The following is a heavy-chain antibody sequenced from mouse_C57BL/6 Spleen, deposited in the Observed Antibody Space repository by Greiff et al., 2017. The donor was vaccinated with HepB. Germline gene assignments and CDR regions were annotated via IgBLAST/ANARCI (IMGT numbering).Heavy chain of an antibody. CDR3: ARGGSYFDY. V-gene: IGHV1-59*01. CDR1: GYTFTSYW. J-gene: IGHJ2*01. Sequence: QVQLQQPGAELVRPGTSVKLSCKASGYTFTSYWTHWVKQRPGQGLEWIGVIDPSDSYTNYNQKFKGKATLTVDTSSSTAYMQLSSLTSEDSAVYYCARGGSYFDYWGQGTTLTVSS. CDR2: IDPSDSYT.